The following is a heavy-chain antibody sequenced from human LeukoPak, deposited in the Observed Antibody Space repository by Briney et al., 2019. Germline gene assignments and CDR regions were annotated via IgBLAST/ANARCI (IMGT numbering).Heavy chain of an antibody. V-gene: IGHV1-69*01. CDR2: IIPIFRTA. D-gene: IGHD3-3*01. J-gene: IGHJ6*04. CDR1: GGTFSSYA. CDR3: ASGEGDFWSGYPLAMDV. Sequence: SVKVSCKASGGTFSSYAISWVRQAPGQGLEWMGGIIPIFRTANYAQKFQGRVTITADESTSTAYMELSSLRSEDTAVYYCASGEGDFWSGYPLAMDVWGKGTTVTVSS.